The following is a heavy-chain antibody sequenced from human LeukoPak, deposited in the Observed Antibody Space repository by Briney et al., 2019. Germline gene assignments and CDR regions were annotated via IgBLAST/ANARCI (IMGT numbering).Heavy chain of an antibody. V-gene: IGHV1-2*02. CDR3: ARVPSSGWLDY. J-gene: IGHJ4*02. CDR1: GYTFTGYY. CDR2: INPNSGGT. D-gene: IGHD6-19*01. Sequence: ASVKVSCKASGYTFTGYYMHWVRQAPGQGLEWMGWINPNSGGTNFAQKFQGGITMTRDTSISTAYMELSRLISDDTAVYYCARVPSSGWLDYWGQGTLVTVSS.